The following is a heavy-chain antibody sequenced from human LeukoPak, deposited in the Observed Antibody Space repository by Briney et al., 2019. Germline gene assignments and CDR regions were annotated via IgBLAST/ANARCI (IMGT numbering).Heavy chain of an antibody. CDR1: GFTLSNYN. CDR2: ISSSSSTI. J-gene: IGHJ4*02. CDR3: AGGSNY. Sequence: GGSLRLSCAASGFTLSNYNMNWVRQAPGKGLEWVSYISSSSSTIYYADSVKGRFTISRDIAKNSLYLQMNSLRDEDTAVYYCAGGSNYWGQGTLVTVSS. D-gene: IGHD3-10*01. V-gene: IGHV3-48*02.